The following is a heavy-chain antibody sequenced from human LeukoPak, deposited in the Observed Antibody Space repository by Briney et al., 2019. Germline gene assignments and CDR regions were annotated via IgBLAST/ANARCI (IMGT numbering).Heavy chain of an antibody. Sequence: GGSLRLSCAASGFTFSSYWMHWVRQAPGKGLVWVSRINSDGSSTSYADSVKGRFTISRDNAKNTLYLQMNSLRAEDTAVYYCAKDIKPMIVVVSDFDYWGQGTLVTVSS. D-gene: IGHD3-22*01. CDR1: GFTFSSYW. CDR2: INSDGSST. CDR3: AKDIKPMIVVVSDFDY. J-gene: IGHJ4*02. V-gene: IGHV3-74*01.